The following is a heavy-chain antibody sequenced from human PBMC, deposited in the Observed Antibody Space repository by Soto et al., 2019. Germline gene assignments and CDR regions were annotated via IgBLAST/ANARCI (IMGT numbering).Heavy chain of an antibody. V-gene: IGHV4-34*01. CDR3: ATRITVFGLLIPPFDP. CDR2: INHSGST. J-gene: IGHJ5*02. CDR1: GGSFSGYY. D-gene: IGHD3-3*01. Sequence: SDTLSLTCAVYGGSFSGYYWSWIRQPPGKGLEWIGEINHSGSTNYNPSLKSRVTMSVDTSKNQFSLRLSSVTAADTAIYYCATRITVFGLLIPPFDPWGQGTLVTVSS.